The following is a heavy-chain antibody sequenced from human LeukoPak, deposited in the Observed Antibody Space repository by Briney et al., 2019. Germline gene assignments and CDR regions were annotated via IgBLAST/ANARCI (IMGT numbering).Heavy chain of an antibody. CDR2: IRGDESRL. J-gene: IGHJ4*02. CDR3: ARFYRGYPDY. D-gene: IGHD3-10*01. Sequence: PGGYLRLSCVASGFSIRTFWMTWVRQAPGKGLEWVANIRGDESRLYYVDSVKGRFTISRDNAKNSLYLQMNSLRAEDTAVYYCARFYRGYPDYWGQGTLVTVSS. V-gene: IGHV3-7*01. CDR1: GFSIRTFW.